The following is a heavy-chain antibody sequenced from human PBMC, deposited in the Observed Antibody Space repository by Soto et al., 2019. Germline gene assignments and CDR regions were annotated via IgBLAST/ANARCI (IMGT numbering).Heavy chain of an antibody. V-gene: IGHV4-39*01. CDR1: GGSISSSSYY. CDR3: ARHDRKGSYFDY. D-gene: IGHD1-26*01. Sequence: SETLSLTCTVSGGSISSSSYYWGWIRQPPGKGLEWIGSIYYSGSTYYNPSLKSRVTISVDTSKNQFSLKLSSVTAADTAVYYCARHDRKGSYFDYWGQGTLVTVSS. CDR2: IYYSGST. J-gene: IGHJ4*02.